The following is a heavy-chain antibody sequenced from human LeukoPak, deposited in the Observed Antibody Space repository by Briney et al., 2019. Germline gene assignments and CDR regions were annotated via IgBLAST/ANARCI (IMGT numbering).Heavy chain of an antibody. Sequence: PSETLSLTCTVSGGSISSYYWSWIRQPPGKGLEWIGYIYYSGSTNYNPSLKSRVTISVDTSKNQFSLKLSSVTAADTAVYYCARDGYGGTDYWGQGILVTVSS. J-gene: IGHJ4*02. V-gene: IGHV4-59*01. CDR2: IYYSGST. D-gene: IGHD4-23*01. CDR1: GGSISSYY. CDR3: ARDGYGGTDY.